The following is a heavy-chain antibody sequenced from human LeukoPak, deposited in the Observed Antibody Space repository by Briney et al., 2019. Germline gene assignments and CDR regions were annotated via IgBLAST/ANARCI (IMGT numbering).Heavy chain of an antibody. CDR1: GGSVIGYY. Sequence: PSETLSLTCTVSGGSVIGYYWSWIRQPAGKGLEWIGRIYTSGSTNYNPSLESRVTISVDTSKNQFSLKLTSLTAADTAVYYCARASTVTPVPDHYYYYYGMDVWGQGTTVTVSS. CDR2: IYTSGST. D-gene: IGHD4-17*01. V-gene: IGHV4-4*07. CDR3: ARASTVTPVPDHYYYYYGMDV. J-gene: IGHJ6*02.